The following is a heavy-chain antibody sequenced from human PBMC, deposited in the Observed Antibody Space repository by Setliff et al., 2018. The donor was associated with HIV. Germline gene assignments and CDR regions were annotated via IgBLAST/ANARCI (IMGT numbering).Heavy chain of an antibody. CDR1: GFTFSTHA. CDR3: ACVGNSNGLIQYFHN. Sequence: GGSLRLSCAASGFTFSTHAMTWVRQAPGKGLEWVSAFSAGGGRTYYADSVMGRFTISRDNSKNTLYLQMNSLRAEDTAVYYCACVGNSNGLIQYFHNWGQGTLVTVSS. CDR2: FSAGGGRT. D-gene: IGHD6-19*01. J-gene: IGHJ1*01. V-gene: IGHV3-23*01.